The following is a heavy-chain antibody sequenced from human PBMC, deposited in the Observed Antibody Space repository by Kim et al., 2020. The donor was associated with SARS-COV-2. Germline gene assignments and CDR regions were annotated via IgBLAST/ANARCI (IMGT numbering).Heavy chain of an antibody. J-gene: IGHJ4*02. CDR3: ASGGFLEWLANFDY. D-gene: IGHD3-3*01. V-gene: IGHV3-23*01. Sequence: GGSLRLSCAASGFTFSSYAMSWVRQAPGKGLEWVSAISGSGGSTYYADSVKGRFTISRDNSKNTLYLQMNSLRAEDTAVYYCASGGFLEWLANFDYWGQGTLVTVSS. CDR2: ISGSGGST. CDR1: GFTFSSYA.